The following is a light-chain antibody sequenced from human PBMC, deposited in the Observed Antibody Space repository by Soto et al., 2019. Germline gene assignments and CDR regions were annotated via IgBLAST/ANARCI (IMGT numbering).Light chain of an antibody. Sequence: VLTQPPSVSAAPGQRVTISCSGSYSNTGDNSVSWYQQLPGKAPKLLIYYDDLLPSGVSDRFSGSKSGTSASLAISGLQSEDEADYYCAAWDDSLNGWVFGGGTKLTVL. CDR1: YSNTGDNS. CDR3: AAWDDSLNGWV. CDR2: YDD. V-gene: IGLV1-36*01. J-gene: IGLJ3*02.